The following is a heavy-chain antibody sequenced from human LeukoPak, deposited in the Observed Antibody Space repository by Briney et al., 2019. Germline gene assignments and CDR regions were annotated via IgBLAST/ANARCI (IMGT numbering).Heavy chain of an antibody. CDR2: IYPGDYDT. CDR1: GYSFTSYW. D-gene: IGHD3-3*01. CDR3: ARGYSGYSTDY. V-gene: IGHV5-51*01. Sequence: GESLKISCKCSGYSFTSYWIAWVRQMPGKGLELMGIIYPGDYDTRYSPSFQGQVTFSADKSISTAYLQWSSLKTSDTAMYYCARGYSGYSTDYWGQGTLVTVSS. J-gene: IGHJ4*02.